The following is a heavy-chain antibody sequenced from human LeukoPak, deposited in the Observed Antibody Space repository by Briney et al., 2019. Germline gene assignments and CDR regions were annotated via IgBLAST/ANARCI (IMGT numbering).Heavy chain of an antibody. CDR3: ARQEGDWYRLIDY. CDR1: GGSISSSDYY. Sequence: SETLSLTCTVSGGSISSSDYYWGWIRQPPGKGLEWIGSIYYTGNTYYNPSLKSRVTLSVDTSKNQFSLKLSSVTAADTAVYYCARQEGDWYRLIDYWGQGTLVTVSS. CDR2: IYYTGNT. D-gene: IGHD6-19*01. V-gene: IGHV4-39*01. J-gene: IGHJ4*02.